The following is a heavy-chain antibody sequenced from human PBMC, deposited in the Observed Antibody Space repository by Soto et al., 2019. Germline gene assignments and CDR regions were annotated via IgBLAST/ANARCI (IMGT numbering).Heavy chain of an antibody. CDR2: IIPIFGTG. CDR1: GGIFSNYV. Sequence: QVQLVQSGAEVKKPGSSVKVACKASGGIFSNYVLNWVRQAPGQGLEWMGGIIPIFGTGNYAQKFQGRVTITADESTTTASMELRVLRSEDTAVYYCARRYYNSSGYFHYWGQGTLVTVSS. CDR3: ARRYYNSSGYFHY. D-gene: IGHD3-22*01. V-gene: IGHV1-69*01. J-gene: IGHJ4*02.